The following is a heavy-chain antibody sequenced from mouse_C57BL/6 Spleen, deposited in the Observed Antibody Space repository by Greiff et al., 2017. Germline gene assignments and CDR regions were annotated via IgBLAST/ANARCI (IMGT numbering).Heavy chain of an antibody. Sequence: VQLQQSGPELVKPGASVKISCKASGYAFSSSWMNWVKQRPGKGLEWIGRFYPGDGDTNYNGKFKGKATLTADKSSSTAYLQLSSLTSEDSAVYFCAKTTTVVAPRAFDYWGQGTTLTVSS. J-gene: IGHJ2*01. CDR1: GYAFSSSW. CDR2: FYPGDGDT. V-gene: IGHV1-82*01. D-gene: IGHD1-1*01. CDR3: AKTTTVVAPRAFDY.